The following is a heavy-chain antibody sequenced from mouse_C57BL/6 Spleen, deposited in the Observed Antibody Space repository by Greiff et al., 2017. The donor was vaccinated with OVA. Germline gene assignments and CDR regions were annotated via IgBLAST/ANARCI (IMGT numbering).Heavy chain of an antibody. Sequence: EVQLQQSGPALVKPGPSVKISCKASGFTFTDYYMHWVKQSHGKSLEWIGLVYPYNGGTSYNQKFKGKATLTVDTSSSTAYMELNSLTSEDSAVYYCARNSPITTVVATDAMDYWGQGTSVTVSS. CDR1: GFTFTDYY. D-gene: IGHD1-1*01. CDR3: ARNSPITTVVATDAMDY. J-gene: IGHJ4*01. CDR2: VYPYNGGT. V-gene: IGHV1-36*01.